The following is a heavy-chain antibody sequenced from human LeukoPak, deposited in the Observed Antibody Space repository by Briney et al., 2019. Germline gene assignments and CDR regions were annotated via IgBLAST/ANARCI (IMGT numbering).Heavy chain of an antibody. V-gene: IGHV4-39*01. J-gene: IGHJ4*02. CDR3: ASLRRPSGHFDY. CDR1: GGSVASNGYD. D-gene: IGHD5-12*01. CDR2: IYYSGST. Sequence: PSETLSLTCTVSGGSVASNGYDWAWIRQPPGKGLEWIGNIYYSGSTYYNPSLKRRLTISVDTSKNQFSLKLSSVTAADTARYYCASLRRPSGHFDYWGQGTLGTVSS.